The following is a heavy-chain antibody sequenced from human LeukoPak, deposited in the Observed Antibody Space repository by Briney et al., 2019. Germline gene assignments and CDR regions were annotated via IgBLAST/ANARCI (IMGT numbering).Heavy chain of an antibody. V-gene: IGHV3-11*04. CDR1: GFTLSDYF. CDR3: AKDRGWELLFLDY. J-gene: IGHJ4*02. Sequence: GGSLRLSCVASGFTLSDYFMTWIRQAPGKGLEWVSYITGSGGTIYYADSVKGRFTISRDNAKNSLYLQMNSLRAEDTAVYYCAKDRGWELLFLDYWGQGTLVTVSS. D-gene: IGHD1-26*01. CDR2: ITGSGGTI.